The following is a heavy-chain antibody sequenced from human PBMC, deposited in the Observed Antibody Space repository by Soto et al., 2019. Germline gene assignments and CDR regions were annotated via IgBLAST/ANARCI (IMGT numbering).Heavy chain of an antibody. Sequence: GASVYVSCKASGQSFTSYAMHWVRQAPGQRLEWMGWISVGGTNTKYSQKLQGRVTITRDTPANTVYMELSSLRSEDTAVYFCARGGYSRTSYYGLDVWGQGPTVTVSS. CDR2: ISVGGTNT. CDR1: GQSFTSYA. J-gene: IGHJ6*02. V-gene: IGHV1-3*01. D-gene: IGHD5-12*01. CDR3: ARGGYSRTSYYGLDV.